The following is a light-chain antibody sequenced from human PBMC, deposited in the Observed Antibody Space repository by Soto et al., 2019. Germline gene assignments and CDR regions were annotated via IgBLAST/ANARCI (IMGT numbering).Light chain of an antibody. CDR3: QQRSNWPRG. Sequence: IVLTQSPATLSLSPGERATLSCRASQSVSSYLAWYQQKPGQAPRLLIYDASNRATGIPARFSGSGSGTDFTLTISSLEPEDFAVYYCQQRSNWPRGFGGGTKVDIK. V-gene: IGKV3-11*01. CDR1: QSVSSY. CDR2: DAS. J-gene: IGKJ4*01.